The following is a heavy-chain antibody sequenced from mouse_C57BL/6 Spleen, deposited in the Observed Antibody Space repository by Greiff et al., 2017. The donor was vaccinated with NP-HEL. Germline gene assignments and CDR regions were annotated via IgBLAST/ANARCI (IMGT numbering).Heavy chain of an antibody. Sequence: QVQLQQSGAELVKPGASVKISCKASGYAFSSYWMNWVKQRPGKGLEWIGQIYPGDGDTNYNGKFKGKATLTADKSSSTAYMQLSSLTSEDSAVYFCARGGYDGHYYAMDYWGQGTSVTVSS. CDR1: GYAFSSYW. CDR2: IYPGDGDT. V-gene: IGHV1-80*01. CDR3: ARGGYDGHYYAMDY. D-gene: IGHD2-2*01. J-gene: IGHJ4*01.